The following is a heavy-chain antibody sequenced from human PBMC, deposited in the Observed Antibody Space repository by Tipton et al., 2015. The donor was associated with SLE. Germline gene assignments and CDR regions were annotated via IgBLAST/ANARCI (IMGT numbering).Heavy chain of an antibody. CDR3: ARDPNSGYYGVDY. J-gene: IGHJ4*02. V-gene: IGHV4-4*02. Sequence: GLVKPSGTLSLTCAVSGGSISSSHWWTWVRQPPGKGLEWIGEIYHSGSTSYNPSLKSRVTISVDKSKNQFSLKLTSVTAADTAVYYCARDPNSGYYGVDYWGQGTLVTVSS. CDR1: GGSISSSHW. D-gene: IGHD5-12*01. CDR2: IYHSGST.